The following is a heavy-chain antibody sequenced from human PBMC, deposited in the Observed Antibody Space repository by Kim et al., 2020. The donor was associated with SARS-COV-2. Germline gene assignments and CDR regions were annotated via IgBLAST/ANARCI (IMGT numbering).Heavy chain of an antibody. CDR2: IKRKTEGGTT. CDR3: AHYKACGYDCYSYFDY. J-gene: IGHJ4*02. CDR1: GFSVTNAW. V-gene: IGHV3-15*01. Sequence: GGSLRLSCAASGFSVTNAWMSWVRQAPGKGLEWVGRIKRKTEGGTTDYAAPVKGRFTISTDDSKNTLYLQMNSLKSEDTAVYYCAHYKACGYDCYSYFDYWGQGSLVTVSS. D-gene: IGHD2-21*02.